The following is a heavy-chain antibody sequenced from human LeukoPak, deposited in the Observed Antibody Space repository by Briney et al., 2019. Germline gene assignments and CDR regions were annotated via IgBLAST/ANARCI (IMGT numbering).Heavy chain of an antibody. CDR1: GYTFTSYD. Sequence: ASVKVSCKASGYTFTSYDINWVRQATGQGLEWMGWMNPNSGNTGYAQKFQGRVTMTRNTSISTAYMELSSLRSEDTAVYYCARGLTVATGISPWGQGTLVTVSS. CDR3: ARGLTVATGISP. CDR2: MNPNSGNT. V-gene: IGHV1-8*01. D-gene: IGHD3-9*01. J-gene: IGHJ5*02.